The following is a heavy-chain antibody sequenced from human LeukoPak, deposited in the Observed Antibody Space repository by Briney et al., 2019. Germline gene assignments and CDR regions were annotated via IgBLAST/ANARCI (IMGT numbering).Heavy chain of an antibody. CDR2: ISSSSSYI. CDR1: GFTFSSYS. V-gene: IGHV3-21*01. D-gene: IGHD2-21*02. CDR3: ARIQVGTAFDY. Sequence: GGSLRLSCAASGFTFSSYSMNWVRQAPGKGLEWVSSISSSSSYIYYADSVKGRFTISRDNAKNSLNLQMNSLRAEDTAVYYCARIQVGTAFDYWGQGTLVTVSS. J-gene: IGHJ4*02.